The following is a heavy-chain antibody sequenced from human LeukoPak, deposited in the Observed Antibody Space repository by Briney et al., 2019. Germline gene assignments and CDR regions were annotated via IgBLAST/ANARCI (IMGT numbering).Heavy chain of an antibody. V-gene: IGHV1-2*02. CDR2: INPNSGGT. CDR1: GYTFTGYY. CDR3: AREGLLWFGDPPRTYDY. J-gene: IGHJ4*02. Sequence: GASVKVSCKASGYTFTGYYMHWVRQAPGQGLEWMGWINPNSGGTNYAQKFQGRVTMTRDTSISTAYMELSRLRSDDTAVYYCAREGLLWFGDPPRTYDYWGQGTLVTVSS. D-gene: IGHD3-10*01.